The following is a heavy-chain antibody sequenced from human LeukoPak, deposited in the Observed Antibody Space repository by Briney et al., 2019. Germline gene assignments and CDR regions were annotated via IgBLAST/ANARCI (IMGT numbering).Heavy chain of an antibody. Sequence: ASVKVSCKAYGYTFTGYYMHWVRQAPGQGLEWMGRINPNSGGTNYAQKFQGRVTMTRDTSISTAYMELSRLRSDDTAVYYCARDLSITIFGVVIRNWFDPWGQGTLVTVSS. CDR2: INPNSGGT. CDR1: GYTFTGYY. J-gene: IGHJ5*02. V-gene: IGHV1-2*06. CDR3: ARDLSITIFGVVIRNWFDP. D-gene: IGHD3-3*01.